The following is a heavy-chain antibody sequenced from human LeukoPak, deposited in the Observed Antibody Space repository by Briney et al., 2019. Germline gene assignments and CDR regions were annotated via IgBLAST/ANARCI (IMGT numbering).Heavy chain of an antibody. Sequence: QTGGSLRLSCATSGFTFSSYWMHWVRPAPGKGLVWVSRINSDGSSTSYADFVKGRFTISRDNAKNTLYLQMNSLRAEDTAVYYCARECGGDCWDAFDIWGQGTMVTVSS. V-gene: IGHV3-74*01. CDR1: GFTFSSYW. CDR2: INSDGSST. J-gene: IGHJ3*02. D-gene: IGHD2-21*02. CDR3: ARECGGDCWDAFDI.